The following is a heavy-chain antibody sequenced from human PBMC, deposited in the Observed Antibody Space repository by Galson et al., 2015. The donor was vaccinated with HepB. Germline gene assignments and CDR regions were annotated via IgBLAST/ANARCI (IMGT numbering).Heavy chain of an antibody. CDR1: GGSISSYY. D-gene: IGHD1-26*01. CDR3: AREGVKGEDDDAFDI. Sequence: CTVSGGSISSYYWSWIRQPPGKGLEWIGYIYYSGSTNYNPSLKSRVTISVDTSKNQFSLKLSSVTAADTAVYYCAREGVKGEDDDAFDIWGQGTMVTVSS. J-gene: IGHJ3*02. CDR2: IYYSGST. V-gene: IGHV4-59*01.